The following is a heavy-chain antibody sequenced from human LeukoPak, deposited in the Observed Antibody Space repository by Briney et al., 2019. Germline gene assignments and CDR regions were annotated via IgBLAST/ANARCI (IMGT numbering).Heavy chain of an antibody. CDR1: GYTFTSYA. CDR2: INTNTGNP. D-gene: IGHD3-22*01. V-gene: IGHV7-4-1*02. J-gene: IGHJ4*02. CDR3: ARDQYTYYYDSSGYCPFDY. Sequence: ASVKVSCKASGYTFTSYAMNWLRQAPGQGLEWMGWINTNTGNPTYAQGFTGRFVFSLDTSVSTAYLQISSLKAEDTAVYYCARDQYTYYYDSSGYCPFDYWGQGTLVTVSS.